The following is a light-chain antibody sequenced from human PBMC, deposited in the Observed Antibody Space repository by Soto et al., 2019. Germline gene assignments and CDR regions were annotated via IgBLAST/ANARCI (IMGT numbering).Light chain of an antibody. CDR3: AAWDDSLYGLV. Sequence: QSVLTQPPSTSGTPGQRVTISCSGSSTTVGINPVNWYQQFPGTAPRLLIYTNDQRPSGVPGRFSGSKSGTSASLDISGLQSEDEADYYCAAWDDSLYGLVFGGGTKLTVL. CDR1: STTVGINP. J-gene: IGLJ2*01. CDR2: TND. V-gene: IGLV1-44*01.